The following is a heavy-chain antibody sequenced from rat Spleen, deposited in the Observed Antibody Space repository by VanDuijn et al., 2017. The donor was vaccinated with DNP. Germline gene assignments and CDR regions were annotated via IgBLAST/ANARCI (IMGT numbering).Heavy chain of an antibody. CDR3: ARHGAPLTGPDY. CDR1: GFSLTNYG. CDR2: IWGDGNT. J-gene: IGHJ2*01. Sequence: QVQLKESGPVLVQASETLSLTCTVSGFSLTNYGVIWVRQSPGKGLEWMGIIWGDGNTYYNSALKSRLSISRDTSNSQVFLRMNSLQPEDTGTYYCARHGAPLTGPDYWGQGVMVTVSS. D-gene: IGHD5-1*01. V-gene: IGHV2S75*01.